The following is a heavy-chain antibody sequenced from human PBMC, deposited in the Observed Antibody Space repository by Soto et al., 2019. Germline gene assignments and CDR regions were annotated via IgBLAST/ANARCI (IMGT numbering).Heavy chain of an antibody. V-gene: IGHV1-46*01. CDR2: INPNGGST. CDR1: ANTFTSYY. Sequence: GSVKVSCKAPANTFTSYYIHWVRQAPGHGVEWMGIINPNGGSTRFAQTFQGRITTTSDTFTSTVYMELKRLRSEDTAVYYCARSLGCVLRNIIEGYNWLDPWGQGSLVTVSS. D-gene: IGHD3-10*01. CDR3: ARSLGCVLRNIIEGYNWLDP. J-gene: IGHJ5*01.